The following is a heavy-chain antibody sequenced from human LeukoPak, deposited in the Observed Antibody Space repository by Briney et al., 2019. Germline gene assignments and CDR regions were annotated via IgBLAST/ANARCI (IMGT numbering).Heavy chain of an antibody. Sequence: ASVKVSCKASGYTFTNYAISWVRQAPGQGLEWMGWISAYNGNTNYAQKLQGRVTMTTDTSTSTAYMELRSLRSEDTAVYYCATQVPGYSSSWYPYYFDYWGQGTLVTVSS. D-gene: IGHD6-13*01. CDR2: ISAYNGNT. CDR1: GYTFTNYA. CDR3: ATQVPGYSSSWYPYYFDY. J-gene: IGHJ4*02. V-gene: IGHV1-18*01.